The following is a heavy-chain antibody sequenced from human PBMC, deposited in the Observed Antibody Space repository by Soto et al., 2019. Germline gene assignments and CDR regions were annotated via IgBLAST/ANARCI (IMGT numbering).Heavy chain of an antibody. V-gene: IGHV3-30*18. CDR3: AKDQGSSWYRGDFDY. J-gene: IGHJ4*02. Sequence: QVQLVESGGGVVQPGRSLRLSCAASGFTFSSYGMHWVRQAPGKGLEWVAVISYDGSNKYYADSVKGRFTISRDNSKNTLYLQMNSLRAEDTAVYYCAKDQGSSWYRGDFDYWGQGTLVTVSS. CDR2: ISYDGSNK. CDR1: GFTFSSYG. D-gene: IGHD6-13*01.